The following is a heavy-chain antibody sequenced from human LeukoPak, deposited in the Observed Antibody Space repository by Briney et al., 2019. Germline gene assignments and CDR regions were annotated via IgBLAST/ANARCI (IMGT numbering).Heavy chain of an antibody. CDR2: INPNSGGT. Sequence: ASVKVSCKASGGTFSSYAISWVRQAPGQGLEWMGWINPNSGGTNYAQKFQGRVTMTRDTSISTAYMELSRLRSDDTAVYYCAREGLSDRAFDIWGQGTMVTVSS. D-gene: IGHD2-21*01. J-gene: IGHJ3*02. CDR1: GGTFSSYA. CDR3: AREGLSDRAFDI. V-gene: IGHV1-2*02.